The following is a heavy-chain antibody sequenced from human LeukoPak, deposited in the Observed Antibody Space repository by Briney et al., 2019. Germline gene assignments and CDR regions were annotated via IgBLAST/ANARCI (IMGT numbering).Heavy chain of an antibody. V-gene: IGHV1-69*13. J-gene: IGHJ4*02. CDR2: IIPIFGTA. D-gene: IGHD2-2*01. CDR1: GGTFSSYA. Sequence: VKVSCKASGGTFSSYAISWVRQAPGQGLEWMGGIIPIFGTANYAQKFQGRVTITADKSTSTAYMELSSLRSEDTAVYYCATGGYYSSTSCYANDYWGQGTLVTVSS. CDR3: ATGGYYSSTSCYANDY.